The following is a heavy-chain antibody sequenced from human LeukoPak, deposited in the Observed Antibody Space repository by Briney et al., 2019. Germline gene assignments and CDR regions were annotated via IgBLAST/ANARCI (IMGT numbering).Heavy chain of an antibody. CDR1: GYTFTVYY. V-gene: IGHV1-2*02. D-gene: IGHD1-1*01. J-gene: IGHJ4*02. CDR3: ARAKRLPLDY. CDR2: IDPNTGGP. Sequence: ASVKVSCKTSGYTFTVYYIHWVRQAPGQGLEWVGWIDPNTGGPNYAQKFQGRVTMTRDTSINTAYMELSRLRSDDSAVYYCARAKRLPLDYWGQGALVTVSS.